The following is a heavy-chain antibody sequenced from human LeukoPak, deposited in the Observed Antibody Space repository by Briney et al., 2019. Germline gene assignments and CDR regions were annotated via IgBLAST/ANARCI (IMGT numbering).Heavy chain of an antibody. D-gene: IGHD3-22*01. J-gene: IGHJ4*02. V-gene: IGHV3-33*01. CDR2: IWYDGSNK. Sequence: PGRSLRLSCAASGFTYSSYGMHWVRQAPGKGLEWVAVIWYDGSNKCYADSVKGRFTISRDNSKNTLYLQMNSLRAEDTAVYYCARPYDSSGYYYLDYWGQGTLVTVSS. CDR3: ARPYDSSGYYYLDY. CDR1: GFTYSSYG.